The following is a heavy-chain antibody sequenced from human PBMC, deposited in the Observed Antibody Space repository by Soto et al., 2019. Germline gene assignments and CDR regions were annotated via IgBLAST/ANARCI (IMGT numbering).Heavy chain of an antibody. V-gene: IGHV5-10-1*01. CDR2: IDPSDSYT. Sequence: PGESLKISCKGSGYSFTSYWISWVRQMPGKGLEWMGRIDPSDSYTNYSPSFQGHVTISADKSISTAYLQWSSLKASDTAMYYCARMSYDFWSGLCGMDVWGRGTTVTVSS. CDR3: ARMSYDFWSGLCGMDV. CDR1: GYSFTSYW. J-gene: IGHJ6*02. D-gene: IGHD3-3*01.